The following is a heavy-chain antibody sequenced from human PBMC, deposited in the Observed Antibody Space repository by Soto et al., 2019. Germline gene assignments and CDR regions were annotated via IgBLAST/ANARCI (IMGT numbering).Heavy chain of an antibody. CDR2: INASGGST. CDR3: ARDRESSSSWYLDWFDP. V-gene: IGHV1-46*01. CDR1: GYTFTSYY. J-gene: IGHJ5*02. Sequence: APVKVSCKASGYTFTSYYMHWVRQAPGQGLEWMGRINASGGSTSYAQKFQGRVTMTTDTSTSTAYMELRSLRSDDTAVYYCARDRESSSSWYLDWFDPWGQGTLVTVSS. D-gene: IGHD6-13*01.